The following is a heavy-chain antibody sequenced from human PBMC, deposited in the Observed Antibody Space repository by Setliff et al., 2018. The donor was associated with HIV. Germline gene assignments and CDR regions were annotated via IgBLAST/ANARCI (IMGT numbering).Heavy chain of an antibody. V-gene: IGHV4-30-4*01. CDR3: ARADSSSWFFATFDI. CDR1: GDFINSGDYY. Sequence: SETLSLTCTVSGDFINSGDYYWSWIRQPPGKGLEWIGYIYHSGSTHYNPSLNSRVAFSVDTSKNQFSLKLYSVTVADTAFYYCARADSSSWFFATFDIWGQGTMVT. J-gene: IGHJ3*02. D-gene: IGHD6-13*01. CDR2: IYHSGST.